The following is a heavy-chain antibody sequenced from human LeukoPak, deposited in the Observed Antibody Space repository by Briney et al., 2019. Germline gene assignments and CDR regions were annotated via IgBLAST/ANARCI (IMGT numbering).Heavy chain of an antibody. V-gene: IGHV3-15*01. CDR2: IQSRSDGGTT. CDR1: GFTFTNAW. Sequence: GGSLRLSCAASGFTFTNAWMTWVRQAPGKGLEWVGHIQSRSDGGTTDYAAPVKGRFTISRDDSNNTLYLQMNSLKTEDTAVYYCTTTIFGTSWEGDWFDPWGQGILVTVSS. J-gene: IGHJ5*02. D-gene: IGHD3-3*01. CDR3: TTTIFGTSWEGDWFDP.